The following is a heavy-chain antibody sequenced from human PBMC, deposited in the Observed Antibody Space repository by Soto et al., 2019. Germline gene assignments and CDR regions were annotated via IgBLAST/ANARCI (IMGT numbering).Heavy chain of an antibody. V-gene: IGHV3-66*01. Sequence: EVQLVESGGGLVQPGGSLSLSCEASGFTVSSNYMSWVRQAPGKGLEWVSVIYSGGSTYYADSVKGGFTISRDNSKNTLYLQMNSLRAEDTAVYYCAREGGGRRYDYWGQGTLVTVSS. J-gene: IGHJ4*02. CDR2: IYSGGST. D-gene: IGHD1-26*01. CDR3: AREGGGRRYDY. CDR1: GFTVSSNY.